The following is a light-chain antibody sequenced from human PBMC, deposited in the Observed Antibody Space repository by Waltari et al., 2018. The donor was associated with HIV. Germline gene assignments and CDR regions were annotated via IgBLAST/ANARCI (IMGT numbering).Light chain of an antibody. Sequence: QSVVTQPPSASGTPGQRVAISCSGGNSNIGSNIVNWYQQLPGAAPKLLIHSNTQRPSGVPDRFSGSKSGTSASLAISGLQSEDEADYYCAAWDDGLNGVVFGGGTKLTVL. J-gene: IGLJ2*01. CDR2: SNT. V-gene: IGLV1-44*01. CDR3: AAWDDGLNGVV. CDR1: NSNIGSNI.